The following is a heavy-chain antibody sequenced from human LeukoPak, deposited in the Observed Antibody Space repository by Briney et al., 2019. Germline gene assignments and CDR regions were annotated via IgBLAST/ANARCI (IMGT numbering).Heavy chain of an antibody. V-gene: IGHV1-18*04. J-gene: IGHJ5*02. Sequence: ASVKVSCKASGHIFTDYYMHWVRQAPGQGLEWMGWISAYNGNTNYAQKLQGRVTMTTDTSTSTAYMELRSLRSDDTAVYYCARKDYTGNSRRFDPWGQGTLVTVSS. CDR1: GHIFTDYY. D-gene: IGHD6-13*01. CDR3: ARKDYTGNSRRFDP. CDR2: ISAYNGNT.